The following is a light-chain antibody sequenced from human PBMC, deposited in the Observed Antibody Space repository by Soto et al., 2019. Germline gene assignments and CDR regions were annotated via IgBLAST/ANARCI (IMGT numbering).Light chain of an antibody. Sequence: QSALTQPASVSGSPGQSITISCTGTSSDVGGYRLVSWYQQHPRKAPKLIIYEDSERPSGVSLRFSASKSGNTASLTISGLLAEDEANYYCCSFAGGSTYVFGSGTKLTVL. V-gene: IGLV2-23*01. J-gene: IGLJ1*01. CDR1: SSDVGGYRL. CDR3: CSFAGGSTYV. CDR2: EDS.